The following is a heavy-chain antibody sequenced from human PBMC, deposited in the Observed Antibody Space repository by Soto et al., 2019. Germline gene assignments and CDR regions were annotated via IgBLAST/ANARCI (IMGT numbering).Heavy chain of an antibody. CDR3: ARLPYSYVSLYFFDF. J-gene: IGHJ4*02. D-gene: IGHD5-18*01. CDR1: GFTFSNYA. Sequence: GGSLRLSCAASGFTFSNYAVSWVRQSPGRGLEWVASISDKGGSTKYEDSVNGRFTISRDNSRNTLSLQMDTLRAEDTAVYYCARLPYSYVSLYFFDFWGQGSLVTVSS. CDR2: ISDKGGST. V-gene: IGHV3-23*01.